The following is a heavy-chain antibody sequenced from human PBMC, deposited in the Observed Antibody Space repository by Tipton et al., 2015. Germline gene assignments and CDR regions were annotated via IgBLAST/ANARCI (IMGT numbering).Heavy chain of an antibody. J-gene: IGHJ4*02. CDR3: AKEGSYYSFWSGYYQGAFDS. V-gene: IGHV3-9*01. CDR2: INWNSGSI. Sequence: SLRLSCAASGFTFGDYAMHWVRQAPGKGLEWVSGINWNSGSIDYADSVKGRFTISRDNSKNTLFLRMRSLRVKDTGVYYCAKEGSYYSFWSGYYQGAFDSWGQGTLVTVSS. D-gene: IGHD3-3*01. CDR1: GFTFGDYA.